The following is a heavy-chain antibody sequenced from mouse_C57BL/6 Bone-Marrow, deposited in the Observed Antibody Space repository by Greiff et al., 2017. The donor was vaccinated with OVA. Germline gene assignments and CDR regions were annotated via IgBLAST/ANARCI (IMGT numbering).Heavy chain of an antibody. J-gene: IGHJ3*01. CDR2: IYPRDGST. D-gene: IGHD2-4*01. CDR3: ARWDYVAWFAY. CDR1: GYTFTSYD. Sequence: QVHVKQSGPELVKPGASVKLSCKASGYTFTSYDINWVKQRPGQGLEWIGWIYPRDGSTKYNEKFKGKATLTVDTSSSTAYMELHSLTSEDSAVYFGARWDYVAWFAYGGQGTLVTVSA. V-gene: IGHV1-85*01.